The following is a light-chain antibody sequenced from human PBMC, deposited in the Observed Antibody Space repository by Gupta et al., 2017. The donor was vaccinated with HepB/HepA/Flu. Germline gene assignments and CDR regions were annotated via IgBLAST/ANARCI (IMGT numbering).Light chain of an antibody. Sequence: QSVLPQPPSASGTPGPRVTISCSGSRSNIGTNGVNWYQQLPGTAPQLLMYNNNQRPSGVPDRFSGSKSGTAASLAISGLQSEDEADYYCASWDDSLNGPVFGGGTILTVL. CDR2: NNN. V-gene: IGLV1-44*01. J-gene: IGLJ3*02. CDR1: RSNIGTNG. CDR3: ASWDDSLNGPV.